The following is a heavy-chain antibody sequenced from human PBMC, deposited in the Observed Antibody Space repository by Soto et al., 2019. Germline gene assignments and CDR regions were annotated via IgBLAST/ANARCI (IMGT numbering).Heavy chain of an antibody. CDR3: ALRRAAGSGWYGGLFDY. Sequence: QITLKESGPTLVKPTQPLTLTCAFSGFSLSTSEVGVGWIRQPPGKALGWLALIYWDDDKRYSPSLKSRLTITKDTSKNQVVLTMTNMDPVDTGTYYCALRRAAGSGWYGGLFDYWGQGTLVTVSS. V-gene: IGHV2-5*02. CDR2: IYWDDDK. J-gene: IGHJ4*02. CDR1: GFSLSTSEVG. D-gene: IGHD6-19*01.